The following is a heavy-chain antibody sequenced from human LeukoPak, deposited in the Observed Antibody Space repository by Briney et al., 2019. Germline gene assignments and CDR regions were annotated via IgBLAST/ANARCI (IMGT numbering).Heavy chain of an antibody. D-gene: IGHD6-6*01. Sequence: SETLSLTCSVSGGSISSSSYYWGWIRQPPGKGLEWIGTIYYSGSPYYNPSLRSRVTISVDTSKNQFSLKLSSVTAADTAVYYCARALEAARVFDYWGQGTLVTVSS. CDR3: ARALEAARVFDY. J-gene: IGHJ4*02. CDR1: GGSISSSSYY. V-gene: IGHV4-39*07. CDR2: IYYSGSP.